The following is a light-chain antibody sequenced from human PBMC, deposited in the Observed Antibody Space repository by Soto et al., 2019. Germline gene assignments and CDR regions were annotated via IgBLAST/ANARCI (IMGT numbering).Light chain of an antibody. Sequence: EIVLTQSPATLSLSPGERATLSCRASQSVSSYLAWYQQKPGQAPRLLIYDASNRATGVPARFSGSGSGTDFTLSISSLEPEDFAVYYCQQRSNWPITFGPGNKVDIQ. CDR1: QSVSSY. CDR3: QQRSNWPIT. V-gene: IGKV3-11*01. J-gene: IGKJ3*01. CDR2: DAS.